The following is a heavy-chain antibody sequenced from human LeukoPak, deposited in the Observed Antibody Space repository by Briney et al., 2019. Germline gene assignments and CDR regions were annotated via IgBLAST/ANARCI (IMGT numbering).Heavy chain of an antibody. Sequence: ASVKVSCKASGYTFNRYGISWVRQAPGQGLEWMGWIGSYNGNTNYAQKLQGRVTMTTDTSTSTAYMELRSLKSDDTAVYYCARGGFSGYESAYYYYGMGVWGQGTTVTVSS. V-gene: IGHV1-18*01. CDR1: GYTFNRYG. CDR2: IGSYNGNT. J-gene: IGHJ6*02. D-gene: IGHD5-12*01. CDR3: ARGGFSGYESAYYYYGMGV.